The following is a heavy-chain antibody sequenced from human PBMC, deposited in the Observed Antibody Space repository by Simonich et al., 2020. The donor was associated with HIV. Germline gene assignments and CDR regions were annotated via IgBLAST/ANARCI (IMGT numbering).Heavy chain of an antibody. J-gene: IGHJ3*02. Sequence: QAQLVQSGAEVKNPGASVKVSCKASGDTFTDNPMHWVRQAPGQGLGVREWNNHKSGGKDYAQKFKGRVTMTSDTSMSTAYMELSRLRTDDTAVYCCAREGAMLDDAFDIWGQGTMVTVSS. D-gene: IGHD1-1*01. CDR1: GDTFTDNP. V-gene: IGHV1-2*02. CDR2: NNHKSGGK. CDR3: AREGAMLDDAFDI.